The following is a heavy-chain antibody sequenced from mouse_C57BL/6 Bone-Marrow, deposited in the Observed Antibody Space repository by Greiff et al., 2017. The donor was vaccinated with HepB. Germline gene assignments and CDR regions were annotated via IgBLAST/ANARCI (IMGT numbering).Heavy chain of an antibody. CDR1: GYAFSSYW. V-gene: IGHV1-80*01. J-gene: IGHJ2*01. D-gene: IGHD1-1*01. CDR3: ALITTVVLDY. Sequence: QVQLQQSGAELVKPGASVKISCKASGYAFSSYWMNWVKQRPGKGLEWIGQIYPGDGDTNYNGKFKGKATLTVDKSSSTAYMELRSLTSEDSAVYYCALITTVVLDYWGQGTTLTVSS. CDR2: IYPGDGDT.